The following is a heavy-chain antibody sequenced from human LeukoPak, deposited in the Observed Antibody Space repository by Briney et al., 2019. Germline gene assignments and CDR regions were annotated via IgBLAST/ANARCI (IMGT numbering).Heavy chain of an antibody. Sequence: PGGSLRLSCAASGFTFSNYRMNWVRQAPGKGLEWTGEINHSGSTNYNPSLKSRVTISVDTSKNQFSLKLSSVTAADTAVYYCARDYPYSYGSGGFDYWGQGTLVTVSS. CDR1: GFTFSNYR. CDR2: INHSGST. J-gene: IGHJ4*02. V-gene: IGHV4-34*01. CDR3: ARDYPYSYGSGGFDY. D-gene: IGHD5-18*01.